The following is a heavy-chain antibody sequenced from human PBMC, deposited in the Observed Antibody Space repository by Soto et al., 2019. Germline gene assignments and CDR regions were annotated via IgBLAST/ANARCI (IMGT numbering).Heavy chain of an antibody. J-gene: IGHJ6*02. CDR1: GFTFRNHA. Sequence: QVQLVESGGGVVQPGGSLRLSCAASGFTFRNHAMHWVRQAPGKGLECLAVIAHDGSNAFYRDSVKGRFTVYRDNSKNTLYLYMTSLRSEDTGVYYCARGDREDILVVVGARPGEYGTDIWGQGTTVIVSS. V-gene: IGHV3-30-3*01. CDR2: IAHDGSNA. CDR3: ARGDREDILVVVGARPGEYGTDI. D-gene: IGHD2-15*01.